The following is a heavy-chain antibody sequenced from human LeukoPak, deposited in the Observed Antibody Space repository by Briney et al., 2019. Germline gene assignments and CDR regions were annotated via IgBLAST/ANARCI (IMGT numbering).Heavy chain of an antibody. CDR1: GGSISSYY. V-gene: IGHV4-59*08. D-gene: IGHD3-10*01. CDR2: IYYSGST. J-gene: IGHJ4*02. Sequence: PSESLSLTCTVSGGSISSYYWNWIQQPPGKGLEWIGYIYYSGSTDYNPSLKSRVSMSVDTSKNQFSLKLSSVTATDTAVYYCARQRLLWFAESNSGFDYWGQGTLVTVSS. CDR3: ARQRLLWFAESNSGFDY.